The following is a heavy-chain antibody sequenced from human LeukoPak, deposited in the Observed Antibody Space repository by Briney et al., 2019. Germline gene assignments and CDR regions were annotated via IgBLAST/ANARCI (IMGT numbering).Heavy chain of an antibody. CDR1: GGSFSGYY. Sequence: SETLSLTCAVYGGSFSGYYWSWIRQPPGKGLEWIGEINHSGSTNYNPSLKSRVTISVDTSKNQFSLKLSSVTAADTAVYYCAREANDYSKIHYFDYWGQGTLVTVSS. J-gene: IGHJ4*02. CDR3: AREANDYSKIHYFDY. V-gene: IGHV4-34*01. D-gene: IGHD4-4*01. CDR2: INHSGST.